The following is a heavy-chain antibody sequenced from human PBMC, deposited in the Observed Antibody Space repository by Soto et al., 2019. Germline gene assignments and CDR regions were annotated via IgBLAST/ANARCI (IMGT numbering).Heavy chain of an antibody. CDR2: IKSKTDGGTT. J-gene: IGHJ6*02. CDR1: GFTFSNAW. D-gene: IGHD3-9*01. V-gene: IGHV3-15*01. CDR3: TTDFEAARGYYYGMDV. Sequence: GSLRLSCAASGFTFSNAWMGWVRQAPGKGLEWVGRIKSKTDGGTTDYAAPVKGRFTISRDDSKNTLYLQMNSLKTEDTAVYYCTTDFEAARGYYYGMDVWGQGTTVTVSS.